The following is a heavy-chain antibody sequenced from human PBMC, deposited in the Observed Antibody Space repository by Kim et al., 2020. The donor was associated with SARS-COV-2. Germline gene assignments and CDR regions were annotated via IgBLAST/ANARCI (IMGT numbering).Heavy chain of an antibody. CDR2: ISGSGGST. CDR3: AKVGYSGSYYGPNHWDY. D-gene: IGHD1-26*01. Sequence: GGSLRLSCAASGFTFSSYAMSWVRQAPGKGLEWVSAISGSGGSTYYADSVKGRFAISRDNSKNTLYLQMNSLIAEDTAVYYCAKVGYSGSYYGPNHWDYWGQGTLVTVSS. CDR1: GFTFSSYA. V-gene: IGHV3-23*01. J-gene: IGHJ4*02.